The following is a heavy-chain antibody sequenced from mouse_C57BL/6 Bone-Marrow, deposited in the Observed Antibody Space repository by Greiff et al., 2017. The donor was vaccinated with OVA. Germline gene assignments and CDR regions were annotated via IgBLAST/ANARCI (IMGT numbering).Heavy chain of an antibody. D-gene: IGHD1-1*01. J-gene: IGHJ2*01. CDR3: ARKSTVVDYFDY. CDR2: INPNYGTT. Sequence: VHVKQSGPELVKPGASVKISCKASGYSFTDYNMNWVKQSNGKSLEWIGVINPNYGTTSYNQKFKGKATLTVDQSSSTAYMQLNSLTSEDSAVYYCARKSTVVDYFDYWGQGTTLTVSS. CDR1: GYSFTDYN. V-gene: IGHV1-39*01.